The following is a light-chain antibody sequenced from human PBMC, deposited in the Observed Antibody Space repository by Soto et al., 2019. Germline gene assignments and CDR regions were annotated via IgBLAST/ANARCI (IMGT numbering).Light chain of an antibody. CDR2: DVS. Sequence: QSALTQPASVSGSPGQWITISCTGTSSDVGGYNYVSWYQQHPGKAPKLMIYDVSNRPSGVSNRFSGSKSGNTASLTISGLQAEDEADYYCSSYTSSSHVVFGGGTKLTVL. V-gene: IGLV2-14*01. J-gene: IGLJ2*01. CDR1: SSDVGGYNY. CDR3: SSYTSSSHVV.